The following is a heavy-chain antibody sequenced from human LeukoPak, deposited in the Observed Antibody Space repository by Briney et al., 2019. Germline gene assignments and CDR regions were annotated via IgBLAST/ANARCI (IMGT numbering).Heavy chain of an antibody. D-gene: IGHD3-10*01. V-gene: IGHV1-69*01. CDR2: IIPIFGTA. CDR1: GGTFSTYG. CDR3: ARDQAYYYGSGTYYDAFDI. Sequence: SVKVSCKASGGTFSTYGINWVRQAPGQGLEWMGGIIPIFGTANYAQKFQGRVTIIADESTSTAYMELSSLTSEDTAVYFCARDQAYYYGSGTYYDAFDIWGQGTMVTVSS. J-gene: IGHJ3*02.